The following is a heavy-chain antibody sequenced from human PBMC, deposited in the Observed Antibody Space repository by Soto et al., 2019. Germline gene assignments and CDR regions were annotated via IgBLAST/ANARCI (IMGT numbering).Heavy chain of an antibody. J-gene: IGHJ4*02. Sequence: EVQLVQSGGDLVQPGGSLRLSCVASGFTFSTSWMTWVRQAPGMGLEWVAGIKEDGSEEVYVDSVKGRFSISRDNAKTSLYLQLNSLRAEDTAVYYCATAISSPFSNFDYWGQGSLVNVSS. CDR1: GFTFSTSW. CDR3: ATAISSPFSNFDY. D-gene: IGHD2-2*01. CDR2: IKEDGSEE. V-gene: IGHV3-7*01.